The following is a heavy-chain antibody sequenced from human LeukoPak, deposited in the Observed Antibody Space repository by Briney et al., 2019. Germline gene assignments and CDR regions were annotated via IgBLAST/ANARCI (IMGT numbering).Heavy chain of an antibody. Sequence: GASVKVSCKASGYRFPTYGIHCVRQAPGQGLEWMGWINIDDGNTEYAQKFHGRVTLTRDTSTSIAYMELRSLTSDDTALYYCGRVHYDILTGVPSYSDYWGQGTLVTVSS. CDR2: INIDDGNT. CDR1: GYRFPTYG. V-gene: IGHV1-18*01. CDR3: GRVHYDILTGVPSYSDY. J-gene: IGHJ4*02. D-gene: IGHD3-9*01.